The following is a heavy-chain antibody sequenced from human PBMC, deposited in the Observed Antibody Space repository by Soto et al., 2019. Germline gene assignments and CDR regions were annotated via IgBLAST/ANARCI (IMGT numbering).Heavy chain of an antibody. J-gene: IGHJ6*02. Sequence: QVQLVESGGGLVKPGGSLRLSCAASGFTFSDYYMSWIRQAPGKGLEWVSDISSSSSHTNYADSVKGRFTISRDNAKNSLYLQINSLRAEDTAVYYCARDHCSGGSCYSNYYYGMDVWGQGTTVTVSS. V-gene: IGHV3-11*06. D-gene: IGHD2-15*01. CDR3: ARDHCSGGSCYSNYYYGMDV. CDR2: ISSSSSHT. CDR1: GFTFSDYY.